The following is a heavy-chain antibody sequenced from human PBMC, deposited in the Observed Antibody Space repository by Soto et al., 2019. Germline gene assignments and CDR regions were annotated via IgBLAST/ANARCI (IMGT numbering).Heavy chain of an antibody. J-gene: IGHJ4*02. CDR3: ASPRGYYDSSGYYSPFDY. CDR2: FDPEDGET. V-gene: IGHV1-24*01. CDR1: GYTLTELS. Sequence: ASVKVSCKVSGYTLTELSMHWLRQSPGKGLEWMGGFDPEDGETICAQKFQGRVTMTEDTSTDTAYMELSSLRSEDTAVYYCASPRGYYDSSGYYSPFDYWGQGTLVTVSS. D-gene: IGHD3-22*01.